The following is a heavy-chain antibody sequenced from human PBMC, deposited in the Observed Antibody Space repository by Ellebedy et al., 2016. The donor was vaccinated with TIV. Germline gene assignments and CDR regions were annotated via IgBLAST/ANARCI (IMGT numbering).Heavy chain of an antibody. CDR2: IYYSGST. J-gene: IGHJ4*02. V-gene: IGHV4-39*01. D-gene: IGHD3-22*01. CDR1: GGPIHSSSYY. Sequence: MPGGSLILSCTFSGGPIHSSSYYSGWIRQPPGKGLEYIGSIYYSGSTYYNPSLKSRVTIPVDTSKNQFSLKPSSVTAADTAVYYCASRAYDSTGYYRYWGQGSLVTVSS. CDR3: ASRAYDSTGYYRY.